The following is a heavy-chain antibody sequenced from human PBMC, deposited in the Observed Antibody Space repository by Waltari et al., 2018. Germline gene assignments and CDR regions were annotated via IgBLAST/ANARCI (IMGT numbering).Heavy chain of an antibody. CDR3: ARDLGSGWYYFDS. D-gene: IGHD6-19*01. Sequence: QVQLVESGGGVVRPGGSLRLSCTDSGFTFSQYTMHWVRQAPGKGLEWVAITSHDGASKYYAGSVVGRFTISRDNSKNTVYLQMNSLRVEDTAVYYCARDLGSGWYYFDSWGQGTLVTVSS. V-gene: IGHV3-30-3*01. CDR2: TSHDGASK. CDR1: GFTFSQYT. J-gene: IGHJ4*02.